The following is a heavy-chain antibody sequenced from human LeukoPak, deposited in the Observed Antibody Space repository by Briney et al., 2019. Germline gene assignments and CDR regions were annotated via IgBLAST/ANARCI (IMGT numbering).Heavy chain of an antibody. CDR1: GFTFSSYV. Sequence: GGSLRLSCAASGFTFSSYVMTWVPQAPGKGVEWVLFISGSGGGTYYANAGKGRFTISRDNSQNTLYLQMNSLRAEDTAVYYCAKGGYSVRSRFDPWGQGTLVKVSS. J-gene: IGHJ5*02. V-gene: IGHV3-23*01. CDR3: AKGGYSVRSRFDP. CDR2: ISGSGGGT. D-gene: IGHD6-13*01.